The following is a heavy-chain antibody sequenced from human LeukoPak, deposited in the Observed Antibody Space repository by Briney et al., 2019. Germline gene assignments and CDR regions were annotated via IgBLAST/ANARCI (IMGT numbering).Heavy chain of an antibody. CDR3: AKVVDGSYRGSGYYFDY. D-gene: IGHD1-26*01. CDR1: GFTFSSYA. J-gene: IGHJ4*02. CDR2: ISGSGGST. Sequence: PGGSLRLSCAASGFTFSSYAMSWVRQAPGKGLEWVPAISGSGGSTYYADSVKGRFTISRDNSKNTLYLQMNSLRAEDTAVYYCAKVVDGSYRGSGYYFDYWGQGTLVTVSS. V-gene: IGHV3-23*01.